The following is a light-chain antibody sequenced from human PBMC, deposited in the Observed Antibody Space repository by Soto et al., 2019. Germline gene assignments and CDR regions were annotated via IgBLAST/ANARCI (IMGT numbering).Light chain of an antibody. CDR1: SSDVGAYNY. CDR2: EVT. CDR3: SSYTSSNTLD. J-gene: IGLJ1*01. V-gene: IGLV2-14*01. Sequence: QSVLSPPASVSGSPGQSITISCTGISSDVGAYNYVSWYQQCPGKAPKLMSYEVTIRPSGVSNRFSGSKSGNTASLTISGLQAEDEADYYCSSYTSSNTLDFGTGTKVTGL.